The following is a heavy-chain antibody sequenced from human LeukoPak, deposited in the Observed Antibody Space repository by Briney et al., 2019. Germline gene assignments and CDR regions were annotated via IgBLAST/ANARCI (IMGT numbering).Heavy chain of an antibody. CDR1: GGSISSHY. D-gene: IGHD3-3*01. J-gene: IGHJ6*03. V-gene: IGHV4-59*11. CDR3: ARAFYDFWSGSTMDV. Sequence: SETLSLTCTVSGGSISSHYWSWIRQPPGKGLEWIGYIYYSGSTNCNPSLKSRVTISVDTSKNQFSLKLSSVTAADTAVYYCARAFYDFWSGSTMDVWGKGTTVTVSS. CDR2: IYYSGST.